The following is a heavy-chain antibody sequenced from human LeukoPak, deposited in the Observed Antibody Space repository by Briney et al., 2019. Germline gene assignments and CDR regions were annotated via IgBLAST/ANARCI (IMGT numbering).Heavy chain of an antibody. CDR1: GFTFNTYS. V-gene: IGHV3-48*04. J-gene: IGHJ6*04. D-gene: IGHD3-10*02. CDR2: ISSSGSTI. Sequence: QTGGSLRLSCAASGFTFNTYSMNWVRQAPGKGLEWVSYISSSGSTIYYADSVKDRFTISRDNAKNSLYLQMNSLRAEDTAVYYCAELGITMIGGVWGKGTTVTISS. CDR3: AELGITMIGGV.